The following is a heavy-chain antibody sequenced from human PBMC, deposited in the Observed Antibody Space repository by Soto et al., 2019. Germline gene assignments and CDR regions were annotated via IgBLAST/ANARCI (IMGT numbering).Heavy chain of an antibody. CDR3: AKFGVVIRSDGMDV. D-gene: IGHD3-3*01. Sequence: GSLRLSCAASGFTFSSYAMSWVRQAPGKGLEWVSLITGPGDKTYYADSVKGRFTVSRDNSKNTLYLQMSSLRAEDTAVYFCAKFGVVIRSDGMDVWGQGTTVTVSS. J-gene: IGHJ6*02. CDR2: ITGPGDKT. V-gene: IGHV3-23*01. CDR1: GFTFSSYA.